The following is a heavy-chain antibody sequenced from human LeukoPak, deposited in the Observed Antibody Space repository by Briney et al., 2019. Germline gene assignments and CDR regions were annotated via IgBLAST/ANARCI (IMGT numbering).Heavy chain of an antibody. CDR3: ARGFKYDILTGYYKGDAFDI. CDR2: INHSGST. J-gene: IGHJ3*02. V-gene: IGHV4-34*01. D-gene: IGHD3-9*01. CDR1: GGSFSGYY. Sequence: PSETLSLTCAVNGGSFSGYYWSWIRQPPGKGLEWIGEINHSGSTNYNPSLKSRVTMSVDTSKNQFSLKLSSVTAADTAVYYCARGFKYDILTGYYKGDAFDIWGQGTMVTVSS.